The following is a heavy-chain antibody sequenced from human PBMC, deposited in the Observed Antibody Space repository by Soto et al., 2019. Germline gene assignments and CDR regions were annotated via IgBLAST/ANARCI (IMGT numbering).Heavy chain of an antibody. Sequence: AGSLRLSCAASAFTFRSYGTHWVRQAPGKGLEWVALIWFDGSKKDYADSMKGRFTISRDNSKNTLYLQMNNLRAEDTAVYYCATGVVPAEKMVGDYFDCWGRGTQVTVSS. CDR2: IWFDGSKK. V-gene: IGHV3-33*01. CDR1: AFTFRSYG. D-gene: IGHD2-2*01. J-gene: IGHJ4*02. CDR3: ATGVVPAEKMVGDYFDC.